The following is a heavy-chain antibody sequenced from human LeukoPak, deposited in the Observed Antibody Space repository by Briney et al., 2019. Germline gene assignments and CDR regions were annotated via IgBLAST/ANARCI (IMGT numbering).Heavy chain of an antibody. D-gene: IGHD6-25*01. CDR1: GGSISSYY. J-gene: IGHJ4*02. CDR2: INYSGST. Sequence: SQTLSLTCTVSGGSISSYYWSWIRQPPGKGLEWIGYINYSGSTNYNPSLKSRVTISVDTSKNQFSLKLSSVTAADTAVYYCARDRLDAFDYWGQGTLVTVSS. CDR3: ARDRLDAFDY. V-gene: IGHV4-59*01.